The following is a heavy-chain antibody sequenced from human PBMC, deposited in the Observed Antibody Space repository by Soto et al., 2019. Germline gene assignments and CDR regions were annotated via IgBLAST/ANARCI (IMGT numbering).Heavy chain of an antibody. V-gene: IGHV3-53*01. CDR3: AREDSSGYPRYQR. CDR2: IYSGGST. J-gene: IGHJ4*02. Sequence: GGSLRLSCAASGFTVSSNYLSWVRQAPGKGLEWVSVIYSGGSTYYADSVKGRFTISRDNSKNTLYLQMNSLRAEDTAVYYCAREDSSGYPRYQRWGQGTLVTVAS. CDR1: GFTVSSNY. D-gene: IGHD3-22*01.